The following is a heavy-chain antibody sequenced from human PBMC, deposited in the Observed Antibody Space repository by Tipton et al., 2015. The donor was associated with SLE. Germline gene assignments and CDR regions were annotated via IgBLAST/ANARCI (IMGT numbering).Heavy chain of an antibody. D-gene: IGHD1-26*01. CDR2: VYYSGST. CDR3: ARQWGSLDY. CDR1: GVSITSGGYY. Sequence: TLSLTCTVSGVSITSGGYYWTWIRQHPGKALKWIGYVYYSGSTYYNPSLKSRVIMSVDTSKNQFSLNLSSVTAADTAVYYCARQWGSLDYWGQRPLVTVSS. J-gene: IGHJ4*02. V-gene: IGHV4-31*03.